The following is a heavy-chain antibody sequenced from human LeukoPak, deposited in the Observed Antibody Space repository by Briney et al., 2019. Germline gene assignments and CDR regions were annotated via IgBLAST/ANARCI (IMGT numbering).Heavy chain of an antibody. Sequence: PGGSLRLSCAASGFTFSDYYMSWIRQAPGKGLEWVSYISSSSSYTNYADSVKGRFTISRDNSKKTLYLQMNSLRAEDTAVYYCAKDRYGSGSYLPGEYFQHWGQGTLVTVSS. CDR1: GFTFSDYY. J-gene: IGHJ1*01. V-gene: IGHV3-11*06. CDR3: AKDRYGSGSYLPGEYFQH. D-gene: IGHD3-10*01. CDR2: ISSSSSYT.